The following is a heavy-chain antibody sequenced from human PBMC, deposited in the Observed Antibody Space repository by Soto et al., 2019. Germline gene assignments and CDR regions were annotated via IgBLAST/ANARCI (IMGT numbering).Heavy chain of an antibody. J-gene: IGHJ5*02. CDR3: ATLDYGDYGWFDP. CDR2: IIPILGIA. V-gene: IGHV1-69*02. D-gene: IGHD4-17*01. Sequence: QVQLVQSEAEVKKPGSSVKVSCKASGGTFSSYTISWVRQAPGQGLEWMGRIIPILGIANYAQKFQGRVTITADKSTSTAYMELSSLRSEDTAVYYCATLDYGDYGWFDPWGQGTLVTVSS. CDR1: GGTFSSYT.